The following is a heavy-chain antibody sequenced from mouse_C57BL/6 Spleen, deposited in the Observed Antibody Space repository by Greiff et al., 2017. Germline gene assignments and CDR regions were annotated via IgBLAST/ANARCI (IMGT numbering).Heavy chain of an antibody. CDR2: IDPSDSYT. Sequence: VQLQQSGAELVKPGASVKLSCKASGYTFTSYWMQWVKQRPGQGLEWIGEIDPSDSYTNYNQKFKGKATLTVDTSSSTAYMQLSSLTSEDSAVYYCARRSTVVAQGAYWGQGTLVTVSA. CDR1: GYTFTSYW. J-gene: IGHJ3*01. V-gene: IGHV1-50*01. D-gene: IGHD1-1*01. CDR3: ARRSTVVAQGAY.